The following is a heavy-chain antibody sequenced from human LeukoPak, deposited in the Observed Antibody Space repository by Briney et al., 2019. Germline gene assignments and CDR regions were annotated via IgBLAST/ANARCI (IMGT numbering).Heavy chain of an antibody. J-gene: IGHJ6*03. CDR1: GGSISSYY. V-gene: IGHV4-59*01. CDR2: IYYSGST. CDR3: GRVSNWSYVDV. D-gene: IGHD6-13*01. Sequence: SETLSLTCTVSGGSISSYYWSWIRQPPGKGLEWIGYIYYSGSTNYNPSLKSRVTISVDTSKNQFSLKLSSVTAADTAVYYCGRVSNWSYVDVWGKGTTVTVSS.